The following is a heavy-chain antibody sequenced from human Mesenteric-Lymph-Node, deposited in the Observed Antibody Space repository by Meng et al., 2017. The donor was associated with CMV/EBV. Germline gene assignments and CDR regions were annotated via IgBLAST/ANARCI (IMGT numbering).Heavy chain of an antibody. CDR1: GGTFSSYA. V-gene: IGHV1-69*05. CDR2: IIPIFGTA. Sequence: SVKVSCKASGGTFSSYAISWVRQATGQGLEWMGGIIPIFGTANYAQKFQGRVTITTDESTSTAYMELSSLRSEDTAVYYCARGTRYCSSTSCGANGMDVWGQGTTVTVSS. CDR3: ARGTRYCSSTSCGANGMDV. J-gene: IGHJ6*02. D-gene: IGHD2-2*01.